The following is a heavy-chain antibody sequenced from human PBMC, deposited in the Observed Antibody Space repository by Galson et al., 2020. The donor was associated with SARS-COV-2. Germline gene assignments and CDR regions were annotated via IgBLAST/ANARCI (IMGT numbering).Heavy chain of an antibody. J-gene: IGHJ3*02. D-gene: IGHD4-17*01. CDR3: AREGRDDYGDYAPHAFDI. V-gene: IGHV4-59*01. Sequence: SETLSLTCTVSGGSIGSYYWSWIRQPPGKGLEWSADIYYSGNTNHNPSLKSRVTISVDTSKNQFSLKLSSVIAADTAVYYCAREGRDDYGDYAPHAFDIWGQGTMVTVSS. CDR1: GGSIGSYY. CDR2: IYYSGNT.